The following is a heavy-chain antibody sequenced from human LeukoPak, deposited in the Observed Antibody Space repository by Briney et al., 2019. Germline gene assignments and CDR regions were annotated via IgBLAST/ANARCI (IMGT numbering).Heavy chain of an antibody. D-gene: IGHD4-17*01. CDR3: ARFRGYPGKNRGPRLGDYEGHYFDY. CDR2: INPSDGTP. V-gene: IGHV1-46*01. Sequence: GASVKVSCKASGYTFTSYYMHWVRQAPGQGLEWMGIINPSDGTPSNPQKFQGRVTMTRDTSTSTVYMELSSLRSEDTAVYYCARFRGYPGKNRGPRLGDYEGHYFDYWGQGTLVTVSS. CDR1: GYTFTSYY. J-gene: IGHJ4*02.